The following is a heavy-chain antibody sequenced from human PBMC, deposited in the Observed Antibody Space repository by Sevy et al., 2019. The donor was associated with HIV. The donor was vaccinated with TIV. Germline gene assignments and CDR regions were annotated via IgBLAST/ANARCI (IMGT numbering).Heavy chain of an antibody. Sequence: GGSLRLSCAASGFTFSSYGMHWVRQAPGKGLEWVAVISYDGSNKYDADSVKGRFTISRDNSKNTLYLQMNSLRAEDTAVYYCANSLWFGELSNDYWGQGTLVTVSS. D-gene: IGHD3-10*01. CDR1: GFTFSSYG. V-gene: IGHV3-30*18. J-gene: IGHJ4*02. CDR3: ANSLWFGELSNDY. CDR2: ISYDGSNK.